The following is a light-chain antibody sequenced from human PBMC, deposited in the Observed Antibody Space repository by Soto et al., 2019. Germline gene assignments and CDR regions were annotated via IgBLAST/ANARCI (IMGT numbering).Light chain of an antibody. CDR3: SSYTSSSTVV. CDR1: SSDVGGFHF. Sequence: QSALTQPASVSGSPGQSITFSCTGTSSDVGGFHFVSWYQQHPGKAPKLMIYEVSNRPSGVSNRFSGSKSDNTASLPISGLQAEDEADYYCSSYTSSSTVVFGGGTKLTVL. J-gene: IGLJ2*01. V-gene: IGLV2-14*01. CDR2: EVS.